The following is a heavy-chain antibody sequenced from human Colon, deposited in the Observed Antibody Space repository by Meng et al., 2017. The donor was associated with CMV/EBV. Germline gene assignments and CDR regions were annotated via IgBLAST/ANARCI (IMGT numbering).Heavy chain of an antibody. CDR2: INYNGIT. J-gene: IGHJ4*02. V-gene: IGHV4-59*01. CDR3: ARAYGSSYRVDS. D-gene: IGHD6-6*01. Sequence: GSLRLSCTVSGGSISSYYWSWIRQPPGKGLEWIGYINYNGITNYNPYLKSRVTMSVNPSKNQFSVKLTFVTAADTAIYYCARAYGSSYRVDSWGQGTLVTVSS. CDR1: GGSISSYY.